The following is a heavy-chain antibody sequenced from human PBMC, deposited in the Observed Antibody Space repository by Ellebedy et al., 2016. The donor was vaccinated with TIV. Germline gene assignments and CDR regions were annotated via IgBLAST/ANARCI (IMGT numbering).Heavy chain of an antibody. CDR1: GFTFSSYA. D-gene: IGHD6-6*01. Sequence: GGSLRLSXAASGFTFSSYAMSWVRQAPGKGLEWVSAISDTGGSTYYADSVKGRFTISRDNAKNSLYLQMNSLRAEDTAVYYCARDSLGGQLGRRFDYWGPGTLVTVSS. J-gene: IGHJ4*02. CDR3: ARDSLGGQLGRRFDY. CDR2: ISDTGGST. V-gene: IGHV3-23*01.